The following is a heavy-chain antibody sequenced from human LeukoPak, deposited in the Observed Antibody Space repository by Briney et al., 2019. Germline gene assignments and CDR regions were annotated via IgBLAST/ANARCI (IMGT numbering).Heavy chain of an antibody. CDR3: ATGGSSGWYTLFDY. CDR1: GNYW. J-gene: IGHJ4*02. Sequence: TGGSLRLSCAASGNYWMHWVRQVPGKGLVWVSAISGSGGSTYYADSVKGRFTISRDNSKNTLYLQMNSLRAEDTAVYYCATGGSSGWYTLFDYWGQGTLVTVSS. D-gene: IGHD6-19*01. CDR2: ISGSGGST. V-gene: IGHV3-23*01.